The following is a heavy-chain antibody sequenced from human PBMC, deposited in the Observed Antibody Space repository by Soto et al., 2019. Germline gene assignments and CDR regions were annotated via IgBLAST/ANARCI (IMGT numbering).Heavy chain of an antibody. D-gene: IGHD6-13*01. CDR2: ISSSSSYI. J-gene: IGHJ6*02. Sequence: GGSLRLSCAASGFTFSSYSMNWVRQAPGKGLEWVSSISSSSSYIYYADSVKGRFTISRDNAKNSLYLQMNSLRAEDTAVYYCARVQQLVAVDYYYGMDVWGQGTTVTVSS. V-gene: IGHV3-21*01. CDR3: ARVQQLVAVDYYYGMDV. CDR1: GFTFSSYS.